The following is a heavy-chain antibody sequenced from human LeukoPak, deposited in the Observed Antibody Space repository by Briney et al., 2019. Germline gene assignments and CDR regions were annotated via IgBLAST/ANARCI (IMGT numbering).Heavy chain of an antibody. CDR1: RHTLTGYY. D-gene: IGHD3-9*01. V-gene: IGHV1-2*02. CDR2: INPNNGGT. CDR3: ARGGPLTPTGYYYIY. Sequence: ASVKVSCKASRHTLTGYYMHWVRQAPGQGLEWMGWINPNNGGTSYAEKFQGRVSMTRDTSISTAYMELGRLRFDDTAVYYCARGGPLTPTGYYYIYWGQGTLVTVSS. J-gene: IGHJ4*02.